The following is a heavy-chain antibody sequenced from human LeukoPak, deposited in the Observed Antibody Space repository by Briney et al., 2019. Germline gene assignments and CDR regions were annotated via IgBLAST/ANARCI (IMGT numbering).Heavy chain of an antibody. D-gene: IGHD1-26*01. Sequence: PGGSLRLSCAASGFTFSSYAMHWVRQAPGKGLEWVAVISYDGSNKYYADSVKGRFTISRDNSKNTLYLQMNSLRAEDTAVYYCARGGYYFDYWGQRTLVTVSS. CDR1: GFTFSSYA. CDR2: ISYDGSNK. V-gene: IGHV3-30-3*01. CDR3: ARGGYYFDY. J-gene: IGHJ4*02.